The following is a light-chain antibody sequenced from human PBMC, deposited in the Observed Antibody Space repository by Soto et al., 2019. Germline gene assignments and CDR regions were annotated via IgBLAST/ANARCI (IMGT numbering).Light chain of an antibody. CDR2: EGS. Sequence: QSELTQPASVSGSPGQSITISCTGTSSDVGSYNLVSWYQQHPGKSPKLMIYEGSKRPSGVSNCFSGSKSGNTASLTISGLQAEDEADYYCCSYAGSSTPYVFGTGTKVTVL. CDR3: CSYAGSSTPYV. J-gene: IGLJ1*01. V-gene: IGLV2-23*01. CDR1: SSDVGSYNL.